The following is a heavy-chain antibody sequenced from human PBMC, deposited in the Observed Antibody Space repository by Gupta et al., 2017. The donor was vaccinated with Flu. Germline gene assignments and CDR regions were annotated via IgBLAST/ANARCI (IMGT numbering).Heavy chain of an antibody. Sequence: EVQLEESGGGLVQPGGSLRLSCVAPSSRFTFAGYWMQWVRQVPGKGLVWVARINGDGRSTIYADSVRGRFTISRDNGKKTLYLQMNSLRTEDTAVYYCAGSRWGAPSFDPWGQGTLVTVSS. J-gene: IGHJ5*02. V-gene: IGHV3-74*01. CDR3: AGSRWGAPSFDP. CDR2: INGDGRST. CDR1: RFTFAGYW. D-gene: IGHD1-26*01.